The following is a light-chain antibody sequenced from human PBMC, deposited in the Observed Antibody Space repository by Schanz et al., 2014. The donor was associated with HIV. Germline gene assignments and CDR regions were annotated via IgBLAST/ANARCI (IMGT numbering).Light chain of an antibody. CDR2: AAS. V-gene: IGKV3-20*01. Sequence: EIVMTQSPATLSVSPGERATLSCRASQSVSSNLAWYQQKPGQPPRLLIYAASTRATGIPDRFSGSGSGTDFSLTISRLEPEDFAVYYCQQYGSFFSFGGGTKVEI. J-gene: IGKJ4*01. CDR3: QQYGSFFS. CDR1: QSVSSN.